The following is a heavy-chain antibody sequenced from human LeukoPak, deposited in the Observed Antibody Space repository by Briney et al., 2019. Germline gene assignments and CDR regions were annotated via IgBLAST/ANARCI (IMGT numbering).Heavy chain of an antibody. CDR2: IYYSGTT. Sequence: SETLSLTCIVSGGSITSRSFYWDWIRQPPGKGLEWIGSIYYSGTTHYNPSLKSRATLSVDTSKNQFSLNLSSVTAPDTAVYYCARHAWVGRTGFDYWGRGTLVTVSS. V-gene: IGHV4-39*01. D-gene: IGHD2-8*02. CDR1: GGSITSRSFY. CDR3: ARHAWVGRTGFDY. J-gene: IGHJ4*02.